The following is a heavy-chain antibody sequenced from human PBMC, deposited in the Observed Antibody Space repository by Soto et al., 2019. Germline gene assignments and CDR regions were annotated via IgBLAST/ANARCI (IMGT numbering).Heavy chain of an antibody. CDR3: ARPGLRRDWYFDL. CDR1: GGSISSGGYY. J-gene: IGHJ2*01. Sequence: SETLSLTCTVSGGSISSGGYYWSWIRQHPGKGLEWIGYIYYSGSTYYNPSLKSRATISVDTSKNQFSLKLRSVTAADTAVYYCARPGLRRDWYFDLWGRGTLVTVSS. V-gene: IGHV4-31*03. D-gene: IGHD2-15*01. CDR2: IYYSGST.